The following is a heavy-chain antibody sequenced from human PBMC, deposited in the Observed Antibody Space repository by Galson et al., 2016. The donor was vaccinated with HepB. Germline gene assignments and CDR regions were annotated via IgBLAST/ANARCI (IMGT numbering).Heavy chain of an antibody. CDR2: IYPGDSDT. V-gene: IGHV5-51*01. CDR1: GYSFTTYW. CDR3: ARIPLRWDTGYGEPDY. J-gene: IGHJ4*02. D-gene: IGHD5-12*01. Sequence: QSGAEVKKPGKSLKISCKGSGYSFTTYWIAWVRQMPGKGLEWVGIIYPGDSDTRYSPSFQGQVAISADKSISTAYLQWSSLKASYTAMYYCARIPLRWDTGYGEPDYWGQGTLVTFAS.